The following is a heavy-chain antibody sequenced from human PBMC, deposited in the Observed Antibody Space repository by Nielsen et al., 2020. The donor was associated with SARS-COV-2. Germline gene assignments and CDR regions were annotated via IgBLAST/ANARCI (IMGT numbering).Heavy chain of an antibody. D-gene: IGHD6-13*01. CDR2: LSWSGGKI. V-gene: IGHV3-9*01. J-gene: IGHJ4*02. Sequence: GGSLRLSCAASGFTFDDYGMHWVRQVPGKGLEWVSGLSWSGGKIDYADSVKGRFTISRDNAKNSLYLQMNSVRTEDTALYYCVRDKGLIAAAGHYFDFWGQGTLVTVSS. CDR3: VRDKGLIAAAGHYFDF. CDR1: GFTFDDYG.